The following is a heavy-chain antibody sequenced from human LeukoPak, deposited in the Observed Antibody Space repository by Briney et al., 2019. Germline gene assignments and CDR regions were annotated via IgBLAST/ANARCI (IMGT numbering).Heavy chain of an antibody. D-gene: IGHD2-2*01. J-gene: IGHJ3*02. CDR2: IRQDGSEK. Sequence: GGSLRLSCAASGFTFSSYWMSWVRQAPGKGLEWVANIRQDGSEKYYVDSVKGRFTISRDNAKNSLYLQMNSLRAEDTAVYYCARDLITSRTDDAFDIWGQGTMVTVSS. V-gene: IGHV3-7*01. CDR3: ARDLITSRTDDAFDI. CDR1: GFTFSSYW.